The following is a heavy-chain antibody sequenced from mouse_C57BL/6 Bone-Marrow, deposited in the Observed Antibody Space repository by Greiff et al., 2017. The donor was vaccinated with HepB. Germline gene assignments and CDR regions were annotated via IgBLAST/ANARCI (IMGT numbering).Heavy chain of an antibody. CDR3: ARDLLRYLDY. V-gene: IGHV1-69*01. CDR1: GYTFTSYW. D-gene: IGHD2-1*01. CDR2: IDPSDSYT. J-gene: IGHJ2*01. Sequence: QVQLQQPGAELVMPGASVKLSCKASGYTFTSYWMHWVKQRPGQGLEWIGEIDPSDSYTNYNQKFKGKSTLTVDKSSSTAYMQLSSLTSEDSAVYYCARDLLRYLDYWGQGTTLTVSS.